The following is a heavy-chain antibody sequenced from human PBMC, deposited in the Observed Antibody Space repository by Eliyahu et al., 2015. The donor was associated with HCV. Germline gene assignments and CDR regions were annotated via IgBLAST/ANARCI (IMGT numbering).Heavy chain of an antibody. CDR1: GFTFSXXS. J-gene: IGHJ3*02. Sequence: EVQLVESGGGLVKPGGSLRLSCAASGFTFSXXSMNWVRQAPGKGLEWVSSISSSSSYIYYADSVKGRFTISRDNAKNSLYLQMNSLRAEDTAVYYCARDLNWNYPGAVGAFDIWGQGTMVTVSS. CDR3: ARDLNWNYPGAVGAFDI. D-gene: IGHD1-7*01. V-gene: IGHV3-21*01. CDR2: ISSSSSYI.